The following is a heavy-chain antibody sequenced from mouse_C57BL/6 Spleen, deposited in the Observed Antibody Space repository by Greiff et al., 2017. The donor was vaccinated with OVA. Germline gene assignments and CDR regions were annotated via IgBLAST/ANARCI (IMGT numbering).Heavy chain of an antibody. V-gene: IGHV8-12*01. D-gene: IGHD1-1*01. CDR1: GFSLSTSGMG. CDR2: IYWDDDK. CDR3: ARRGPTVVADYWYFDV. J-gene: IGHJ1*03. Sequence: QVTLKESGPGILQSSQTLSLTCSFSGFSLSTSGMGVSWIRQPSGKGLEWLAHIYWDDDKRYNPSLKSRLTISKDTSRNQVFLKITSVDTADTATYYCARRGPTVVADYWYFDVWGTGTTVTVSS.